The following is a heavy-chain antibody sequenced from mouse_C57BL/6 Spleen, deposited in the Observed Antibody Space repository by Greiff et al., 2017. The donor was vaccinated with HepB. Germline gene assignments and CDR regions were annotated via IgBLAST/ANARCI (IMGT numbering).Heavy chain of an antibody. CDR1: GYTFTSYW. Sequence: QVQLKESGAELVKPGASVKLSCKASGYTFTSYWMQWVKQRPGQGLEWIGEIDPSDSYTNYNQKFKGKATLTVDTSSSTAYMQLSSLTSEDSAVYYCARPYDGYYVYAMDYWGQGTSVTVSS. D-gene: IGHD2-3*01. V-gene: IGHV1-50*01. J-gene: IGHJ4*01. CDR2: IDPSDSYT. CDR3: ARPYDGYYVYAMDY.